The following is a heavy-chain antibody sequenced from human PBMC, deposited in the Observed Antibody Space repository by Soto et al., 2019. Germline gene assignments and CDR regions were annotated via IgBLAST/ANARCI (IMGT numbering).Heavy chain of an antibody. CDR1: GFTFSSYS. CDR3: ASGSPEFDY. Sequence: SGGSLRLSCAASGFTFSSYSMNWVRQAPGKGLEWVSYISSSSSTIYYADSVEGRFTISRDNAKNSLYLQMNSLRAEDTAVYYCASGSPEFDYWGQGSLVTVSS. J-gene: IGHJ4*02. CDR2: ISSSSSTI. V-gene: IGHV3-48*01.